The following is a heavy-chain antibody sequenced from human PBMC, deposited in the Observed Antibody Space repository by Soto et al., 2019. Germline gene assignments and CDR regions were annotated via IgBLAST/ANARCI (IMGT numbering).Heavy chain of an antibody. Sequence: QVHLVQSGAEVKKPGASVKVSCKSSGYGFTTYGITWVRQAPGQGLEWMGWISAHNGNTNDAQKLQGRVTVTRDTSTSTAYMELRSLRSDDTAVYYCARGRYGDYWGQGALVTVSS. CDR2: ISAHNGNT. CDR1: GYGFTTYG. CDR3: ARGRYGDY. D-gene: IGHD1-1*01. J-gene: IGHJ4*02. V-gene: IGHV1-18*01.